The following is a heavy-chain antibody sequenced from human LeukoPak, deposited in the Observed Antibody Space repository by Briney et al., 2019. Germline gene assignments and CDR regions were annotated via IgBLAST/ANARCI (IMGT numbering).Heavy chain of an antibody. CDR2: ISSSSTYI. V-gene: IGHV3-21*01. CDR3: ASQIFGVAHVY. D-gene: IGHD3-3*01. J-gene: IGHJ4*02. CDR1: GFTFSSYW. Sequence: PGGSLRLSCAASGFTFSSYWMHWVRQAPGKGLEWVASISSSSTYINYADSPKGRFTISRDNAKNSLYLQMNSLRAEDTAVYYCASQIFGVAHVYWGQGTLVTVSS.